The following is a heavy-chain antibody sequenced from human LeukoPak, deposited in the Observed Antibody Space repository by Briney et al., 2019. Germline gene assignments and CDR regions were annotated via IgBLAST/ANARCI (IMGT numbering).Heavy chain of an antibody. V-gene: IGHV4-4*07. J-gene: IGHJ4*02. CDR3: ARAYDKWRGYSYGHYFFDY. Sequence: SETLSLTCTVSDGSISNYYWTWLRQPAGKGLEWIGHIYTSGSTTYNPSLQSRVTMSVDTSKKQFSLKLSSVTAADTAIYYCARAYDKWRGYSYGHYFFDYWGQGTLVTVSS. CDR2: IYTSGST. CDR1: DGSISNYY. D-gene: IGHD5-18*01.